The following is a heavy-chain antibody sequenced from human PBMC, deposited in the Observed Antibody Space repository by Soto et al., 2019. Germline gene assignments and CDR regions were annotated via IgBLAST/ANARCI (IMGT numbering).Heavy chain of an antibody. CDR2: IWYDGSNK. J-gene: IGHJ6*03. CDR1: GFTFSSYG. Sequence: HVQLVESGGGVVQPGRSLRLSCAASGFTFSSYGMHWVRQARGKGLEWVAVIWYDGSNKYYADSVKGRFTISRDNSKNTLYLQMNSLRAEDTAVYYCATDQWDDIVYYMDVWGKGTTVTVSS. D-gene: IGHD2-15*01. V-gene: IGHV3-33*01. CDR3: ATDQWDDIVYYMDV.